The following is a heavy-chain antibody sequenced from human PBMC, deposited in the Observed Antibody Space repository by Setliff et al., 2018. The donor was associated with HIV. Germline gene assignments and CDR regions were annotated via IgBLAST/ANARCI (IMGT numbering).Heavy chain of an antibody. CDR1: GDSISGFY. CDR2: IYSSGST. J-gene: IGHJ4*02. D-gene: IGHD2-15*01. CDR3: ARRVVLAAAFDY. V-gene: IGHV4-59*08. Sequence: SETLSLTCTVSGDSISGFYWSWIRQPPGKGLECIGYIYSSGSTNYNPSLKSRVTMSVDTSKNQFSLELRSMTAADTAVYYCARRVVLAAAFDYWGQGARVTVSS.